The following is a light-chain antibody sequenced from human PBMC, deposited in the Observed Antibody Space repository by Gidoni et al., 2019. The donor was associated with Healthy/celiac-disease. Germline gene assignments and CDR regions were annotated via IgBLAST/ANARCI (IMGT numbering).Light chain of an antibody. V-gene: IGLV2-11*01. J-gene: IGLJ2*01. Sequence: QSALTQPRSVSGSPGQTVTISCTGTSSDVGCYNYVSWYHQPPVKAPQLMIYDVSKRPSVGPDRFSGSKSGNTASLTISGLQAEDEADYYCCSYAGSYTVVFGGGTKLTVL. CDR1: SSDVGCYNY. CDR2: DVS. CDR3: CSYAGSYTVV.